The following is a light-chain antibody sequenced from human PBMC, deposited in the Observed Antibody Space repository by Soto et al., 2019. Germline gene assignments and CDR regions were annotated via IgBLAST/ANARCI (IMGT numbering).Light chain of an antibody. Sequence: DIQMTQSPSSVSASIGDRVTITCRASQIIGSWLAWYQQKPGKAPTLLIYAASSLQSGVPSRFSGSGSGTDFTLPITSPQAEDSATYYCQQANSFPFTFGPGTKVDIK. CDR3: QQANSFPFT. V-gene: IGKV1-12*02. CDR2: AAS. CDR1: QIIGSW. J-gene: IGKJ3*01.